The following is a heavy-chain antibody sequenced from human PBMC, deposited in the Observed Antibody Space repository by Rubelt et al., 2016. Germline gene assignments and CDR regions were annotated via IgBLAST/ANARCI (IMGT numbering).Heavy chain of an antibody. J-gene: IGHJ4*02. CDR2: INHSGST. CDR3: ARGNRYSSSWHY. D-gene: IGHD6-13*01. V-gene: IGHV4-34*01. Sequence: QVQLQQWGAGLLKPSETLSLTCAVYGGSFSGYYWSWIRQPPGKGLEWIGEINHSGSTNYNPSLKSGGTISVDTSKNRFSLKLSSVTAADTAVYYCARGNRYSSSWHYWGQGTLVTVSS. CDR1: GGSFSGYY.